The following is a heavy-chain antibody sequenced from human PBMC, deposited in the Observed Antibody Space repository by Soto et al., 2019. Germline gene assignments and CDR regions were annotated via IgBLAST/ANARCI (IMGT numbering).Heavy chain of an antibody. CDR2: VNSDGSNT. Sequence: EVQLVESGGGSVQPGGSLRLSCAASGFSLSSYWMHWVRQAPGKGLVWVSRVNSDGSNTIYADSVKGRFTISRDNAKNTLYLQMNSLRVEDTAMYYCGRGGDYCSGRVDYWGQGTLVTVSS. CDR1: GFSLSSYW. J-gene: IGHJ4*02. V-gene: IGHV3-74*01. D-gene: IGHD3-10*01. CDR3: GRGGDYCSGRVDY.